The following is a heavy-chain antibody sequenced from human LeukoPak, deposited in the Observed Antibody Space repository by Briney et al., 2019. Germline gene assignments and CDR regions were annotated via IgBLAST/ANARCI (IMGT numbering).Heavy chain of an antibody. CDR2: ISGSGGST. Sequence: GGSLRLSCVASGFTFSSYAMSWVRQAPGKGLEWVSAISGSGGSTYYADSVKGRFTISRDNSKNTLYLQMNSLRVEDTAVYYCAKDRAAGYSFNYWGQGTLVTVSS. D-gene: IGHD6-13*01. V-gene: IGHV3-23*01. CDR1: GFTFSSYA. J-gene: IGHJ4*02. CDR3: AKDRAAGYSFNY.